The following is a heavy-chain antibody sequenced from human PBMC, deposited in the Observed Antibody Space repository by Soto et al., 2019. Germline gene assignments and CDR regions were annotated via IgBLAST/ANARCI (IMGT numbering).Heavy chain of an antibody. V-gene: IGHV4-34*01. CDR3: ARTASLYSRDFMDV. J-gene: IGHJ6*02. CDR1: GGSFSGYH. D-gene: IGHD2-21*01. Sequence: SETLSLTCAVYGGSFSGYHWTWIRQPPGRGLDWIGEITHRGSPNYNPSLKSRVTISIDTSKNQFSLKLSSVTAADTAVYYCARTASLYSRDFMDVWGQGTTVTLSS. CDR2: ITHRGSP.